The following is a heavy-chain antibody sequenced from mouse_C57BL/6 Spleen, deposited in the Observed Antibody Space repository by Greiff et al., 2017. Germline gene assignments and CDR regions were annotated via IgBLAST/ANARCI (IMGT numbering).Heavy chain of an antibody. CDR1: GSSFPDYN. CDR2: INPNYGTT. D-gene: IGHD2-4*01. CDR3: ARRGYDYYFDY. V-gene: IGHV1-39*01. Sequence: VQLHQSEPELLKPGPSVKISCKPPGSSFPDYNMTWVKKSKGKSLEWIGVINPNYGTTSYNQKFKGKATLTVDQSSSTAYMQLNSLTSEDSAVYYCARRGYDYYFDYWGQGTTLTVSS. J-gene: IGHJ2*01.